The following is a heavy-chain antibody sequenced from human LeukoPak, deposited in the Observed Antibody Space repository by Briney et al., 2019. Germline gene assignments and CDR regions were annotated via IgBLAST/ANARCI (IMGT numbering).Heavy chain of an antibody. J-gene: IGHJ4*02. CDR2: ISSSSSYI. Sequence: GGSLRLSCAASGSTFSSYSMNWVRQAPGKGLEWVSSISSSSSYIYYADSVKGRFTISRDNAKNSLYLQMNSLRAEDTAVYYCARVGNTFITGTRLFDYWGQGTLVTVSS. CDR3: ARVGNTFITGTRLFDY. CDR1: GSTFSSYS. D-gene: IGHD1-7*01. V-gene: IGHV3-21*01.